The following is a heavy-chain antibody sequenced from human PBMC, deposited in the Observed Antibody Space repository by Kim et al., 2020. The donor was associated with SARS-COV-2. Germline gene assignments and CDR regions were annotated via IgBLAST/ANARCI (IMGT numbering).Heavy chain of an antibody. CDR1: GGSISRYY. Sequence: SETLSLTCTVSGGSISRYYWSWIRQPPGKGLEWIGYIFYGGSINYNPSLKSRVTISIDTSKNQISLKLSSVTAADTAVYYCASSITVVRGVSWFDPWGQGTLVTVSS. J-gene: IGHJ5*02. V-gene: IGHV4-59*01. CDR3: ASSITVVRGVSWFDP. D-gene: IGHD3-10*01. CDR2: IFYGGSI.